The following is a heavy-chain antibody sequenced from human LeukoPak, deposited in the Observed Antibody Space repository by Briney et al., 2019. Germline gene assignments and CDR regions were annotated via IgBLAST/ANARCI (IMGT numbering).Heavy chain of an antibody. CDR3: TPGDYGNYFHDMDV. V-gene: IGHV3-49*03. CDR1: GFIFGDYA. Sequence: PGGSLRLSCTASGFIFGDYAMSWFRQAPGKGLEWVGFIRSKTYGGAKEYAASVKGRFTISRDDSKSIAYLQMNSLKTEDTAVYHCTPGDYGNYFHDMDVWGQGTTVTVSS. D-gene: IGHD4-17*01. CDR2: IRSKTYGGAK. J-gene: IGHJ6*02.